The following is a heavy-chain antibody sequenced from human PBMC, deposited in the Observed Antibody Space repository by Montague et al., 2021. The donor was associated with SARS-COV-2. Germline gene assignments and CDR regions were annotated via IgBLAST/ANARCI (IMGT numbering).Heavy chain of an antibody. CDR2: IYHLGGT. V-gene: IGHV4-4*02. J-gene: IGHJ5*02. CDR3: ARLISMSRGPIRHYMWFDP. CDR1: GDSIISNNW. D-gene: IGHD3-10*01. Sequence: SETLSLTCAVSGDSIISNNWWSWVRQTPHKGLEWIGEIYHLGGTXYSPSLESRITMSIDKSNNQFSLTLTSVTAADTAVYHCARLISMSRGPIRHYMWFDPWGPGTLVTASS.